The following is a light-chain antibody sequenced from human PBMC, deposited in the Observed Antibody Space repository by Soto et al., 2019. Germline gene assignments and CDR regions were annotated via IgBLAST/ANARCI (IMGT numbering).Light chain of an antibody. Sequence: DIQMTQSHSTLSAAVGDRVTITCRASQRISSWLACYQQKPGKAPKLLIYDASSLESGVPSRFSGSGSGTELTLTISRRQPDDFETYYCQQYNSYWTFGQGTKGAIK. CDR3: QQYNSYWT. J-gene: IGKJ1*01. CDR2: DAS. CDR1: QRISSW. V-gene: IGKV1-5*01.